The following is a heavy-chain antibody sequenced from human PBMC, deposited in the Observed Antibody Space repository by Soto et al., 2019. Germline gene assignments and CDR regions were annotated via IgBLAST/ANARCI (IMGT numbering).Heavy chain of an antibody. J-gene: IGHJ6*02. CDR1: GYIFTSFY. V-gene: IGHV1-46*01. D-gene: IGHD4-4*01. CDR2: INPSGGGT. CDR3: ARARSMTTLTAAFYYYGMDV. Sequence: VQLVQSGAEVKKPGASVKVSCKASGYIFTSFYIHWVRQAPGQGLQWMAMINPSGGGTNYAQKFQGRVTVTGDTSTSAVYMELSSLRLEDTAVYYCARARSMTTLTAAFYYYGMDVWGQGTTVTVSS.